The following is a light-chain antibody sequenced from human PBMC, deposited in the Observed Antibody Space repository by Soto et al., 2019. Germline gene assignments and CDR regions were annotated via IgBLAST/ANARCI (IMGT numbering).Light chain of an antibody. CDR1: QSISSW. V-gene: IGKV1-5*03. CDR3: QQYNSYPWT. Sequence: DIQMTQSPSTLSASVGDRVTITCRASQSISSWLAWYQQTPGKAPKLLICKASSLESGVPSRFSGSGSGTEFTLTISSLQPDDFATYYCQQYNSYPWTFGQGTKVEIK. J-gene: IGKJ1*01. CDR2: KAS.